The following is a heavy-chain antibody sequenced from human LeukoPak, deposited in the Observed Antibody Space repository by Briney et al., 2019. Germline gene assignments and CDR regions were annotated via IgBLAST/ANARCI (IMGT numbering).Heavy chain of an antibody. Sequence: VASVKVSRKTSGFTFTGYYFHWVRQAPGQGLEWMGWINSNSGGTNYAQKFHGRVTMTRDTSITTTYMELSRLRSDDTAVYYCARGFGNYDEYFDYWGQGTLVTVSS. CDR1: GFTFTGYY. D-gene: IGHD4-11*01. CDR2: INSNSGGT. CDR3: ARGFGNYDEYFDY. J-gene: IGHJ4*02. V-gene: IGHV1-2*02.